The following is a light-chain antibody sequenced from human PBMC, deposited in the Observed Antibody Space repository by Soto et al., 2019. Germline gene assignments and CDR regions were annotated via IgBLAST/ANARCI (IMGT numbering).Light chain of an antibody. CDR3: QSYDSTLTGSRV. CDR1: SSNIGAGYD. CDR2: GNN. V-gene: IGLV1-40*01. Sequence: QSVLTQPPSVSGAPGQRVTFSCTGSSSNIGAGYDVHWYQQLPETAPKLLIYGNNNRPSGVPDRFSGSKSGTSASLAITGLQPEDEAYYYCQSYDSTLTGSRVFGGGTKVTVL. J-gene: IGLJ3*02.